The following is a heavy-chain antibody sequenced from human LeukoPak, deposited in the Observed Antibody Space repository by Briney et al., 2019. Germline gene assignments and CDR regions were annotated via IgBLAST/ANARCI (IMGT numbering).Heavy chain of an antibody. CDR2: ILYDGSNK. Sequence: PGGSLRLFCAASGFTFSSYGMHWVRQAPGKGLEWVAFILYDGSNKYYADFVKGRFTISRDNSKNTLYLQMNSLRVEDTAVYYCARLGYCSGGSCPDFDYWGQGTLVTVSS. D-gene: IGHD2-15*01. V-gene: IGHV3-30*02. CDR1: GFTFSSYG. CDR3: ARLGYCSGGSCPDFDY. J-gene: IGHJ4*02.